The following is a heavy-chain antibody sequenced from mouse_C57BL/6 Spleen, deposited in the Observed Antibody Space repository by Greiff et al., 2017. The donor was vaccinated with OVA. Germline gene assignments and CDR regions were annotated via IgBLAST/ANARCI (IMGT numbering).Heavy chain of an antibody. V-gene: IGHV1-64*01. CDR2: IHPNRGST. D-gene: IGHD2-3*01. CDR3: ARSGLLDYAMDY. Sequence: QVQLQQPGAELVKPGASVKLSCKASGYTFTSYWMHWVKQRPGQGLEWIGMIHPNRGSTNYNEKFKSKATLTVDKSSSTAYMQLSSLTSEDSAVYYCARSGLLDYAMDYWGQGTSVTVSS. CDR1: GYTFTSYW. J-gene: IGHJ4*01.